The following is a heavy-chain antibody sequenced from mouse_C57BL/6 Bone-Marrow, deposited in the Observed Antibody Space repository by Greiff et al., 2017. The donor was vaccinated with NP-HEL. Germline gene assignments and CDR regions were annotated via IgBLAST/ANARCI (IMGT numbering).Heavy chain of an antibody. D-gene: IGHD1-3*01. CDR2: IDPSVSYT. V-gene: IGHV1-59*01. CDR1: GYTFTSYW. Sequence: VQLQQSGAELVRPGTSVKLSCKASGYTFTSYWMHWVKQRPGQGLEWIGVIDPSVSYTTYNQKFKGKATLTVDTSSSTAYMQLSSLTSEDSAVYYCARLGVNSFAYWGQGTLVTVSA. J-gene: IGHJ3*01. CDR3: ARLGVNSFAY.